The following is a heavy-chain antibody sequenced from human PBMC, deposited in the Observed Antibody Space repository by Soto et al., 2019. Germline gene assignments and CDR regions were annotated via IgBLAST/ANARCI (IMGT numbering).Heavy chain of an antibody. Sequence: GGSLRLSCAASGFTFSSYAMHWVRQAPGKGLEWVAVISYDGSNKYYADSVKGRFTISRDNSKNMLYLQMNSLRAEDTAVYYCARDPDDSSGKGGFDYWGQGTLVTVSS. CDR3: ARDPDDSSGKGGFDY. CDR2: ISYDGSNK. V-gene: IGHV3-30-3*01. D-gene: IGHD3-22*01. J-gene: IGHJ4*02. CDR1: GFTFSSYA.